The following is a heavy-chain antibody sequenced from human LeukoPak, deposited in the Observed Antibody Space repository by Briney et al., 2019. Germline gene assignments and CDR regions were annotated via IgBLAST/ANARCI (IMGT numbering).Heavy chain of an antibody. D-gene: IGHD3/OR15-3a*01. CDR3: ARQTGSGLFILP. CDR2: INHSGST. Sequence: SETLSLTCAYSGSFSGYYWSWIRQSPGQGLEWIGEINHSGSTNYNPSLKSRVTMSVDTSKNHFSLKLTSVTAADTAVYYCARQTGSGLFILPGGQGTLVTVSS. V-gene: IGHV4-34*01. J-gene: IGHJ4*02. CDR1: SGSFSGYY.